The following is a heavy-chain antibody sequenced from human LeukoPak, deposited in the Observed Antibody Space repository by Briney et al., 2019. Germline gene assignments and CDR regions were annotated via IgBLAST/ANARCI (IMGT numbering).Heavy chain of an antibody. J-gene: IGHJ4*02. Sequence: ASVKVSCKASGYTFTSYDINWVRQATGQGLEWMGWMNPNSGNTGYAQKFQGRVTMTRNTSISTAYMELSRLRSDDTAVYYCARVRYRLAETYIDYWGQGTLVTVSS. CDR1: GYTFTSYD. D-gene: IGHD3-16*01. V-gene: IGHV1-8*01. CDR3: ARVRYRLAETYIDY. CDR2: MNPNSGNT.